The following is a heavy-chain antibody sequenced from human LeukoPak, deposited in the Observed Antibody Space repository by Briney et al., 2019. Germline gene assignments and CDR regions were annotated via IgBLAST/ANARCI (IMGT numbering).Heavy chain of an antibody. D-gene: IGHD4/OR15-4a*01. Sequence: PGGSLRLSCAASGFTFRSYEMNWVRQAPGKGLEWVSGISGSGGSTYYADSVKGRFTISRDNSKNTLYLQMNSLRAEDTAVYYCAKHPYGGDAFDIWGQGTMVTVSS. CDR2: ISGSGGST. V-gene: IGHV3-23*01. CDR3: AKHPYGGDAFDI. J-gene: IGHJ3*02. CDR1: GFTFRSYE.